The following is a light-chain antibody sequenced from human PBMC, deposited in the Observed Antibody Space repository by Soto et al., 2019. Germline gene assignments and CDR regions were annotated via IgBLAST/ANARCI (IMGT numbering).Light chain of an antibody. Sequence: DIQMTQSPSTLSASVGDRVTITCRASQSTSSWLAWYQQKPGKATKVLIYDVSSLESGVPSRFSGSGSGTEFTLTINSLQPDDFATYCCEQYNTYSGTFGQGTKVEIK. CDR2: DVS. J-gene: IGKJ1*01. CDR3: EQYNTYSGT. V-gene: IGKV1-5*01. CDR1: QSTSSW.